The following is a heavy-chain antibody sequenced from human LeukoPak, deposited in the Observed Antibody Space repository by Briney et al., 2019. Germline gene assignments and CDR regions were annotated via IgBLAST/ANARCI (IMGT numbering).Heavy chain of an antibody. J-gene: IGHJ4*02. CDR1: GFTFSNYA. V-gene: IGHV3-30-3*01. D-gene: IGHD4-17*01. CDR3: ARDDYGDYGLLDF. Sequence: PGGSLRLSCAASGFTFSNYAMHWVRQAPGKGLEWVAVISYDASNKYYADSVKGRFTISRDNSKNTLYLQMNSLRSEDTAVYYCARDDYGDYGLLDFWGQGTLVTVSS. CDR2: ISYDASNK.